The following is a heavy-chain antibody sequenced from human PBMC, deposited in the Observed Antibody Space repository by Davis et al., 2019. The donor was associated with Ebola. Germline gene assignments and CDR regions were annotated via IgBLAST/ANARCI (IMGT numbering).Heavy chain of an antibody. D-gene: IGHD6-13*01. Sequence: SETLSLTCAVYGGSFSGYYWSWIRQPPGKGLEWIGEINHSGSINYNPSLKSRVTISVDTSKNQFSLKLSSVTAADTAVYYCARGYSSSWYTKGIVDVWGQGTTVTVSS. J-gene: IGHJ6*02. CDR1: GGSFSGYY. V-gene: IGHV4-34*01. CDR3: ARGYSSSWYTKGIVDV. CDR2: INHSGSI.